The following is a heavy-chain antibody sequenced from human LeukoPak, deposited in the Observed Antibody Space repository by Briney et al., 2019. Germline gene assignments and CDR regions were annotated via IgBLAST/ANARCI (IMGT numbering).Heavy chain of an antibody. CDR1: GGSISSYY. J-gene: IGHJ3*02. Sequence: SETLSLTCTVSGGSISSYYWSWIRQPPGKGLEWIGYIYYSGSTNYNPSLKSRVTISVDTSKNQFSLKLSSVTAADTAVYYFARQNTEKPHAFDIWGQGTMVTVSS. D-gene: IGHD2/OR15-2a*01. CDR3: ARQNTEKPHAFDI. CDR2: IYYSGST. V-gene: IGHV4-59*08.